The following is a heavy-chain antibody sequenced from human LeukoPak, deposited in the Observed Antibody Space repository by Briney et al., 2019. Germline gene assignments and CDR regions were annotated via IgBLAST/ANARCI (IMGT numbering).Heavy chain of an antibody. CDR3: ARAVGGNSGTDY. CDR2: ISAYNGYT. J-gene: IGHJ4*02. V-gene: IGHV1-18*01. CDR1: GYTFTNYG. Sequence: ASVKVSCKASGYTFTNYGISWVRQAPGQGLEWMGWISAYNGYTDYAQKLQFRVTMTTDTSTSTAYMELRSLRSDDTAVYCCARAVGGNSGTDYWGQGTLVTVSS. D-gene: IGHD4-23*01.